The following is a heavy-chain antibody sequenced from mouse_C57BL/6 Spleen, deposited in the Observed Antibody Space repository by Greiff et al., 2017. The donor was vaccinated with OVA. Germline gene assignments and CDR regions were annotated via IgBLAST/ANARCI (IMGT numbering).Heavy chain of an antibody. Sequence: QVQLKQPGTELVKPGASVKLSCKASGYTFTSYWMHWVKQRPGQGLEWIGNINPSNGGTNYNEKFKSKATLTVDKSSSTAYMRLSSLTSEDSAVYYCARFDYGYYYAMDYWGQGTSVTVSS. V-gene: IGHV1-53*01. D-gene: IGHD2-4*01. CDR1: GYTFTSYW. CDR3: ARFDYGYYYAMDY. J-gene: IGHJ4*01. CDR2: INPSNGGT.